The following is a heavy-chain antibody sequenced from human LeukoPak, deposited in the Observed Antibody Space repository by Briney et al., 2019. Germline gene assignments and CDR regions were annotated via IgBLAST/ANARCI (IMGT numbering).Heavy chain of an antibody. CDR2: FDFEDGET. J-gene: IGHJ4*02. CDR3: ATELPRGLLSY. D-gene: IGHD1-26*01. Sequence: ASVKVSCKVSGYTLTELSMHWVRQAPGKGLEWMGGFDFEDGETTYAQKFQGRVTMTEDTPTDTAYMDLRSLRSEDAAVYYCATELPRGLLSYWGQGTLVTVSS. CDR1: GYTLTELS. V-gene: IGHV1-24*01.